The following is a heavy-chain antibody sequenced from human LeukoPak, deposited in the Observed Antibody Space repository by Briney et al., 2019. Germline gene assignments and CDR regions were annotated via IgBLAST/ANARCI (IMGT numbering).Heavy chain of an antibody. V-gene: IGHV4-39*01. CDR1: GGSISTSAFY. D-gene: IGHD2/OR15-2a*01. Sequence: SETLSLTCTVSGGSISTSAFYWGWIRQPPGKWLEWIGSIYDSGNEFYNPSLKSRVTISADTSKNQFSLKLNSVTAADTAMYYCARQISDYYYYYMDVWGEGITVTVSS. CDR2: IYDSGNE. J-gene: IGHJ6*03. CDR3: ARQISDYYYYYMDV.